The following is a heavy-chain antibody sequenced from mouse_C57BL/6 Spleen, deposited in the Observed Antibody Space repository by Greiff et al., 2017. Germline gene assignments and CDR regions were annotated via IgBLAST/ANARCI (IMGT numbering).Heavy chain of an antibody. V-gene: IGHV1-82*01. CDR2: IYPGDGDT. CDR3: AREEGYYGSTFAY. Sequence: QVQLKQSGPELVKPGASVKISCKASGYAFSSSWMNWVKQRPGKGLEWIGRIYPGDGDTNYNGQFKGKATLTADTSSSTAYMQRSSLTSDDSAVYFCAREEGYYGSTFAYWGQGTLVTVSA. J-gene: IGHJ3*01. D-gene: IGHD1-1*01. CDR1: GYAFSSSW.